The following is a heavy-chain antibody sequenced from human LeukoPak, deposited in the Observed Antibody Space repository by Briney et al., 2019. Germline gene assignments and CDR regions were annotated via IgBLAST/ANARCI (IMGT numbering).Heavy chain of an antibody. CDR3: AKGGYYERPWYFDY. Sequence: LSGGSLRLSCAASGFTFSTYAMSWVRQAPGKGLEWVSTISSGGGFTYYSDSVKGRFTISRDNSKNALYLQMNSLRAEDTAVYYCAKGGYYERPWYFDYWGQGTLVTVSS. J-gene: IGHJ4*02. D-gene: IGHD3-22*01. V-gene: IGHV3-23*01. CDR2: ISSGGGFT. CDR1: GFTFSTYA.